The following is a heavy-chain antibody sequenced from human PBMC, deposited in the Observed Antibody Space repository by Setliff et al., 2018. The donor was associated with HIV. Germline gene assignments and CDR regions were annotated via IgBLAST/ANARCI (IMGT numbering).Heavy chain of an antibody. J-gene: IGHJ4*02. CDR1: EYTFTNYD. CDR2: MNPNSGNT. D-gene: IGHD3-10*01. CDR3: ARRAGGSGSPIAY. Sequence: ASVKVSCKASEYTFTNYDINWLRQATGQGLEWMGWMNPNSGNTGYAQKFQGRVTITRNTSISTAYMELSSLRSEDTAVYYCARRAGGSGSPIAYWGQGTLVTVSS. V-gene: IGHV1-8*03.